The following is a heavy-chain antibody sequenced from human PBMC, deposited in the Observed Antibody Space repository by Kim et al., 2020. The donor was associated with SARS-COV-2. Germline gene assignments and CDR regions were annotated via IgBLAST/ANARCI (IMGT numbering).Heavy chain of an antibody. Sequence: GGSLRLSCVASGFTFSTYAMSWARQAPGKGLEWVSTISGGGGRTHYADPVKGRFTISRDNSKNTLLLHMNSLRADDTAIYYCDGSDFWGKGTLFTVSS. V-gene: IGHV3-23*01. CDR1: GFTFSTYA. CDR2: ISGGGGRT. CDR3: DGSDF. J-gene: IGHJ4*02.